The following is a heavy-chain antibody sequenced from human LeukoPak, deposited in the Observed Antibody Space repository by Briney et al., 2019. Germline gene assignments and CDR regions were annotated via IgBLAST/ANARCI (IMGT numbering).Heavy chain of an antibody. J-gene: IGHJ3*02. Sequence: ASVKVSCKASGYTFTSYYMHWVRQAPGQGLEWMGIINPSGGSTSYAQKFQGRVTMTRNTSISTAYMELSSLRSEDTAVYYCARVPSAPSSAKLFDIWGQGTMVTVSS. D-gene: IGHD2-2*01. CDR3: ARVPSAPSSAKLFDI. CDR1: GYTFTSYY. CDR2: INPSGGST. V-gene: IGHV1-46*01.